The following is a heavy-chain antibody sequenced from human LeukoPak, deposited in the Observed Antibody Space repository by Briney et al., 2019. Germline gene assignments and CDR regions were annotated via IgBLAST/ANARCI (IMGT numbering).Heavy chain of an antibody. CDR3: ARDSGMKQQLDYFDN. CDR1: GGTFSSYA. CDR2: INPSGGST. Sequence: ASVKVSCKASGGTFSSYAISWVRQAPGQGLEWMGIINPSGGSTSYTQKFQGRVAMTRDTSTSTVYMELSSLRSEDTAVYYCARDSGMKQQLDYFDNWGQGTLVTVSS. J-gene: IGHJ4*02. V-gene: IGHV1-46*01. D-gene: IGHD6-13*01.